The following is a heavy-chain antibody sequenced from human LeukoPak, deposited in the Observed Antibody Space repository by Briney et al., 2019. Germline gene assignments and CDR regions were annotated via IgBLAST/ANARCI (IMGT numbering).Heavy chain of an antibody. V-gene: IGHV3-15*01. CDR2: VKSRSAGETT. D-gene: IGHD3-10*01. Sequence: GGSLRLSCAASGFSISNDWMSWVRQAPGKGLEWVARVKSRSAGETTDYAAPVKGRFTISRDDSKNTLYLQMNSLKTEDTAVYYCTLIQGWGSGSYYRDFWGQGALVTVSS. CDR1: GFSISNDW. J-gene: IGHJ4*02. CDR3: TLIQGWGSGSYYRDF.